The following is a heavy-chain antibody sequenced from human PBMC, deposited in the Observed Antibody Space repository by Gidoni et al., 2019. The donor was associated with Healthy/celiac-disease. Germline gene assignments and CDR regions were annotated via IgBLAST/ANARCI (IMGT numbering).Heavy chain of an antibody. CDR2: IRSKANSYAT. CDR3: TRRPAAGTEDDAFDI. Sequence: EVQLVESGGGLVQPGGSLKLSCAASGFAFSGAAMHWGRQASGTGLEGVGRIRSKANSYATAYAASVKGRFTISRDDSKNTAYLQMNSLKTEDTAVYYCTRRPAAGTEDDAFDIWGQGTMVTVSS. CDR1: GFAFSGAA. J-gene: IGHJ3*02. V-gene: IGHV3-73*01. D-gene: IGHD6-13*01.